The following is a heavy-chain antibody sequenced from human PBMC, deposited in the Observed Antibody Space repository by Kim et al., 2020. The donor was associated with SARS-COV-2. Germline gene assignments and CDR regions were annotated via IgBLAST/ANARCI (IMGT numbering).Heavy chain of an antibody. V-gene: IGHV3-23*01. CDR1: GFTFSSYA. Sequence: GGSLRLSCAASGFTFSSYAMSWVRQAPGKGLEWVSAISGSGGSTYYADSVKGRFTISRDNSKNTLYMQMNSLRAEDTAVYYCATVRARLLGYCYYGMDVWGQGTTVTVSS. J-gene: IGHJ6*02. CDR2: ISGSGGST. D-gene: IGHD2-8*02. CDR3: ATVRARLLGYCYYGMDV.